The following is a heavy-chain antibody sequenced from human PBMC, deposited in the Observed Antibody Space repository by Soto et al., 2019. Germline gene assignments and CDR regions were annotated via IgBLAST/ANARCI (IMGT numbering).Heavy chain of an antibody. J-gene: IGHJ4*02. CDR3: ARGDSGYYDSSGYYSY. CDR1: GGSISSGGYY. D-gene: IGHD3-22*01. Sequence: QVQLQESGPGLVKPSQTLSLTCTVSGGSISSGGYYWSWIRQHPGKGLEWIGYIYYSGSTYYYPSLKSRVTISVDTSKNQFSLKLSSVTAADTAVYYCARGDSGYYDSSGYYSYWGQGTLVTVSS. CDR2: IYYSGST. V-gene: IGHV4-31*03.